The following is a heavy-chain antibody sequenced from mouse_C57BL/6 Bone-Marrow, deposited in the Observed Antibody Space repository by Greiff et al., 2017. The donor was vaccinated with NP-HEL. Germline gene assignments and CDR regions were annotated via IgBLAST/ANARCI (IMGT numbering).Heavy chain of an antibody. J-gene: IGHJ3*01. V-gene: IGHV1-59*01. D-gene: IGHD2-2*01. Sequence: QVQLKQPGAELVRPGTSVKLSCKASGYTFTSYWMHWVKQRPGQGLEWIGVIDPSDSYTNYNQKFKGKATLTVDTSSSTAYMQLSSLTSEDSAVYYCARVSTMVKWVAYWGQETLVTVSA. CDR2: IDPSDSYT. CDR1: GYTFTSYW. CDR3: ARVSTMVKWVAY.